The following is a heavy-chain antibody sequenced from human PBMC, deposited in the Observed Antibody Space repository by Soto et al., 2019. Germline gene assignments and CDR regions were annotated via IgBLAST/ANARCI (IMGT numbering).Heavy chain of an antibody. D-gene: IGHD3-10*01. CDR3: ARESGYYGSGSYYDY. Sequence: AALKVACKSSGCTFTSYGISWVRRTRGQGLEWMGWISAYNGNTNYAQKLQGRVTMTTDTSTSTAYMELRSLRSDDTAVYYCARESGYYGSGSYYDYWGQGTLVTVSS. V-gene: IGHV1-18*01. CDR1: GCTFTSYG. CDR2: ISAYNGNT. J-gene: IGHJ4*02.